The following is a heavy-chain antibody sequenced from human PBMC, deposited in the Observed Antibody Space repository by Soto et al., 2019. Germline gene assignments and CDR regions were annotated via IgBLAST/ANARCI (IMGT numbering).Heavy chain of an antibody. J-gene: IGHJ3*02. CDR3: ARGGPVTTVGYGGNDAVDI. CDR1: GYTFTSYG. D-gene: IGHD4-17*01. CDR2: ISAYNGNT. Sequence: QVQLVQSGAEVKKPGASVKVSCKASGYTFTSYGISWVRKAPGQGLEWMGWISAYNGNTNYGQKLQGRVTMTTDTSTRTAYMELRSLRADDTAVYYCARGGPVTTVGYGGNDAVDIWGQGTMVSVSS. V-gene: IGHV1-18*01.